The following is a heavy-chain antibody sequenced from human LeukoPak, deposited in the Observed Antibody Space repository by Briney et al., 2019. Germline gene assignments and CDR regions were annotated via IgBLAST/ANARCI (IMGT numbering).Heavy chain of an antibody. J-gene: IGHJ4*02. V-gene: IGHV3-20*04. D-gene: IGHD1/OR15-1a*01. CDR3: TLTTFGVVYYFDY. CDR1: GFTFDDHG. CDR2: INWNGGST. Sequence: GESLRLSCAASGFTFDDHGMRWVRQVPGKGLEWVSGINWNGGSTGYADSVKGRFIISRDNSKNTLYLQLNSLRLEDTAVYYCTLTTFGVVYYFDYWGQGTLVTVSS.